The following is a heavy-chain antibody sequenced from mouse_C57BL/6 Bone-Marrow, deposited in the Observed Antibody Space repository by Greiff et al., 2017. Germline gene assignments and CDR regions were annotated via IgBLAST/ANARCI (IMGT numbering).Heavy chain of an antibody. V-gene: IGHV1-69*01. CDR1: GYTFTSYW. J-gene: IGHJ2*01. CDR3: AREGNVYFDY. D-gene: IGHD2-1*01. CDR2: IDPSDSYT. Sequence: QVQLQQPGAELVMPGASVKLSCKASGYTFTSYWMHWVKQRPGQGLEWIGEIDPSDSYTNYNQKFTGKSTLTVDKSSSTGYMELSSLTSEDAAVYYCAREGNVYFDYWGQGTTLTVSS.